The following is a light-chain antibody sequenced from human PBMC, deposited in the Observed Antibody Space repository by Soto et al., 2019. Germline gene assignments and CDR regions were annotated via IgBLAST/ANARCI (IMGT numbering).Light chain of an antibody. CDR1: SSDVGSGNV. CDR3: CSHAGSDTYV. Sequence: QSVLTQSASVSGSPGQSITISCTGTSSDVGSGNVVSWYQHYPGKAPQLMIYEAFQRPSGVSSRFSGSKSGNTASLTISGLQAEDEADYYCCSHAGSDTYVFGTGTKVTVL. J-gene: IGLJ1*01. CDR2: EAF. V-gene: IGLV2-23*01.